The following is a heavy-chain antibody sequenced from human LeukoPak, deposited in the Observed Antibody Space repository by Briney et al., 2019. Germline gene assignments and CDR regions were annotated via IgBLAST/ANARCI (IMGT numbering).Heavy chain of an antibody. J-gene: IGHJ3*01. Sequence: GGSLRLSCAASGFTFSSYSMSWVRQAPRKGLEWVSFISSSSNTKYNADSVKGRFTISRDNAKNSLNLQMNSLRAEDTAVYYCAKDSYQGDWGLDAFDVWGQGTMVTVSS. CDR3: AKDSYQGDWGLDAFDV. V-gene: IGHV3-48*01. CDR1: GFTFSSYS. CDR2: ISSSSNTK. D-gene: IGHD2-21*02.